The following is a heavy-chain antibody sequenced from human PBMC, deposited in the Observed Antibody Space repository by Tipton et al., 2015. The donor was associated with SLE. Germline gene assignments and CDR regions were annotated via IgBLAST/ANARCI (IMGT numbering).Heavy chain of an antibody. D-gene: IGHD3-10*01. V-gene: IGHV3-23*03. CDR1: GFTFRSSS. J-gene: IGHJ4*02. CDR3: ARGWDYGSGSYYNPLHDY. CDR2: IYYGARR. Sequence: SLRLSCVASGFTFRSSSMAWVRRAPGRGLEWVSIIYYGARRYSRDSAKGRFTISRDDSKNTLDLQMDSLRAEDTGIYYCARGWDYGSGSYYNPLHDYWGQGTLVTVSS.